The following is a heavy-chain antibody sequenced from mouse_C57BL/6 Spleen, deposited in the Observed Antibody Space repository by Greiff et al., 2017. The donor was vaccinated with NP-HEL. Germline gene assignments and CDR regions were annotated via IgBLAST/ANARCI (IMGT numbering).Heavy chain of an antibody. V-gene: IGHV1-50*01. CDR3: ARSYPRAY. Sequence: QVQLQQPGAELVKPGASVKLSCKASGYTFTSYWMQWVKQRPGQGLEWIGEIDPSDSYTNYNQKFKGKATLTVDTSSSTAYMQLSSLTSEDSAVYCCARSYPRAYWGQGTLVTVSA. D-gene: IGHD2-10*01. CDR2: IDPSDSYT. J-gene: IGHJ3*01. CDR1: GYTFTSYW.